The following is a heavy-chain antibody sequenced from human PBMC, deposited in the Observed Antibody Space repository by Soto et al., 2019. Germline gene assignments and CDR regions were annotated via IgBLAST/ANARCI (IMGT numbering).Heavy chain of an antibody. CDR1: GYTFTGYY. CDR3: ARARVYYFDSSGYDY. J-gene: IGHJ4*02. CDR2: INPNNGDT. D-gene: IGHD3-22*01. V-gene: IGHV1-2*02. Sequence: ASVKVSCKASGYTFTGYYMHWVRQAPGQGLEWMGWINPNNGDTNYAQKFQGRVTMTRDTSISTAYMELSRLGFDDTAVYYCARARVYYFDSSGYDYWGQGALVTVS.